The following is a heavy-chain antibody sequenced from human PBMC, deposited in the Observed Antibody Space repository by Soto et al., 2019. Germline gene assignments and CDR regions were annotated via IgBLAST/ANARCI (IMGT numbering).Heavy chain of an antibody. CDR3: PRQVIAADGTGYFQH. CDR1: GGSISTISYY. J-gene: IGHJ1*01. V-gene: IGHV4-39*01. Sequence: SETLSLTCTVSGGSISTISYYWGWIRQPPGKGLEYIGNIHNTGNTFYNASLKSRVTISVDTSKSQFSLKLRSVTAADTAVYFCPRQVIAADGTGYFQHWGQGAPVTVSS. CDR2: IHNTGNT. D-gene: IGHD6-13*01.